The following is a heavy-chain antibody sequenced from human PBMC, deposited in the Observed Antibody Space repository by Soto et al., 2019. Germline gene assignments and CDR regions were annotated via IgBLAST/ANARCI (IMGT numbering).Heavy chain of an antibody. Sequence: QVQQVESGGGVVQPGRSLRLSCAASGFTFSSYGMHWVRQAPGKGLEWVTVISYDGSNKYYADSVKGRFTISRDNSKNTLYLQMNSLRAEDTAVYYCAKAVYSGSYFDYWGQGTLVTVSS. CDR3: AKAVYSGSYFDY. D-gene: IGHD1-26*01. CDR2: ISYDGSNK. V-gene: IGHV3-30*18. CDR1: GFTFSSYG. J-gene: IGHJ4*02.